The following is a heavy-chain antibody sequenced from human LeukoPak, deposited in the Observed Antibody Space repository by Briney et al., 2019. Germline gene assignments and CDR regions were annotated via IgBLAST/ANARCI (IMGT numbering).Heavy chain of an antibody. J-gene: IGHJ6*03. Sequence: SGGSLRLSCAASGFTFGDYGMSWVRQAPGKGLEWVAGINCNGGSTAYADSVKGRFTISRDYAKNSMYLQMNSLRAEDTALYYCARVTKQQYYYYMDVWGKGTTVTVSS. CDR1: GFTFGDYG. V-gene: IGHV3-20*04. D-gene: IGHD6-13*01. CDR3: ARVTKQQYYYYMDV. CDR2: INCNGGST.